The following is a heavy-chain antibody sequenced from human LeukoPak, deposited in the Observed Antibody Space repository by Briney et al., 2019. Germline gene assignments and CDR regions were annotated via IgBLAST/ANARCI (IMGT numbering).Heavy chain of an antibody. CDR2: IKSDGSDT. V-gene: IGHV3-74*03. D-gene: IGHD1-26*01. Sequence: GGSLRLSCAASGFTFSSYWMHWVRQAPGKGLVWVSRIKSDGSDTTYADSVKGRFTISRDNAKNMLYLQMNSLRAEDTAVYYCARDLSGSYYSTRYFDYWGQGTLVTVSS. J-gene: IGHJ4*02. CDR1: GFTFSSYW. CDR3: ARDLSGSYYSTRYFDY.